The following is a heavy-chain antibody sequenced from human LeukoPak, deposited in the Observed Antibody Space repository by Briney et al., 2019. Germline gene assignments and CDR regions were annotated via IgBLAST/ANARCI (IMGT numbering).Heavy chain of an antibody. V-gene: IGHV3-7*02. D-gene: IGHD3-16*01. CDR2: IKQDGSEK. CDR1: GFTFSSYW. J-gene: IGHJ4*02. CDR3: ARGSDYNGGSFDY. Sequence: GGSLRPSCAASGFTFSSYWMSWVRQAPGKGLEWVANIKQDGSEKYYVDSVKGRFTISRDNSKNTLYLQMNSLRAEDTALYYCARGSDYNGGSFDYWGQGTLVTVSS.